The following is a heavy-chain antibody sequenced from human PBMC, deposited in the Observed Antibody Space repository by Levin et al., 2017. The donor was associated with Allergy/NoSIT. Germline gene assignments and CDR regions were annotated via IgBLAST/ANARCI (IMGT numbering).Heavy chain of an antibody. CDR2: IDPRDSNT. D-gene: IGHD3-10*01. V-gene: IGHV5-10-1*01. CDR1: GYTFTSYW. J-gene: IGHJ4*02. Sequence: PGGSLRLSCKASGYTFTSYWISWVRQMPGRGLEWMSKIDPRDSNTNYSPSFEGRVIVSVDKSITTAYLQWTSLKASDTAMYFCATGPDGSGRMNFWGQGTLVTVSS. CDR3: ATGPDGSGRMNF.